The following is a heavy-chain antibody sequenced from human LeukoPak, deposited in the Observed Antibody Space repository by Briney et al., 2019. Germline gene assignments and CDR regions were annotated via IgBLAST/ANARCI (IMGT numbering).Heavy chain of an antibody. CDR3: AREAAVTGMFYFDS. Sequence: GGSLRLSCAASGFTFSSYDMNWVRQAPGKGLEWVSYISSSGSPIYYADSAKGRFTISRDNARNSLYLQMNSLRAEDTAVYYCAREAAVTGMFYFDSWGQGTLVTVSS. J-gene: IGHJ4*02. D-gene: IGHD6-19*01. CDR1: GFTFSSYD. CDR2: ISSSGSPI. V-gene: IGHV3-48*03.